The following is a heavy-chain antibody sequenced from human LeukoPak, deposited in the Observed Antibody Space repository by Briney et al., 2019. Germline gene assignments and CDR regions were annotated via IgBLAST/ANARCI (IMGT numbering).Heavy chain of an antibody. CDR3: ARREVYSSGWHWFDP. J-gene: IGHJ5*02. Sequence: SVKVSCKASGGTFSSYAISWVRQAPGQGLEWMGGITPIFGTANYAQKFQGRVTITADESTSTAYMELSSLRSEDTAVYYCARREVYSSGWHWFDPWGQGTLVTVSS. D-gene: IGHD6-19*01. CDR2: ITPIFGTA. CDR1: GGTFSSYA. V-gene: IGHV1-69*13.